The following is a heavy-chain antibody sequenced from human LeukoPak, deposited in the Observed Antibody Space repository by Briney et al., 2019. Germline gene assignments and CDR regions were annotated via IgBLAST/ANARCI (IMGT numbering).Heavy chain of an antibody. D-gene: IGHD3-16*01. J-gene: IGHJ4*02. CDR3: ARAGLGELPLDY. Sequence: ASVKVSCKASGYTFSTYGISWVRQAPGQGLEWMGWISTSNGDTKYAQKLQGRVTMTTDTSTSTAYMELRNLRSDDTAVYYCARAGLGELPLDYWGQGTLVTVSS. CDR1: GYTFSTYG. CDR2: ISTSNGDT. V-gene: IGHV1-18*01.